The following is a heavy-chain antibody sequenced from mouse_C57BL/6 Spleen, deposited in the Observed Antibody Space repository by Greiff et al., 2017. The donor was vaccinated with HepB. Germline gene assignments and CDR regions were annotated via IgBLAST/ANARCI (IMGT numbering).Heavy chain of an antibody. D-gene: IGHD2-4*01. CDR2: INPNYGTT. V-gene: IGHV1-39*01. CDR3: ASVRDYDDGQAFAD. CDR1: GYSFTDYN. Sequence: VQLQQSGPELVKPGASVQISCKASGYSFTDYNMNWVKQSNGKSLEWIGVINPNYGTTSYTQKFKGKATLTVDQSSSTAYMQRNSLTSEDSAVYYGASVRDYDDGQAFADWGQGTRVTVSA. J-gene: IGHJ3*01.